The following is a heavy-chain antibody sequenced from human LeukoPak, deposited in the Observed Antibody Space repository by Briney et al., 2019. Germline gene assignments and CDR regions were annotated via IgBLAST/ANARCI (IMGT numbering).Heavy chain of an antibody. CDR1: GFTVSSNY. CDR3: AGDAHYYDTSGYGY. D-gene: IGHD3-22*01. V-gene: IGHV3-53*01. J-gene: IGHJ4*02. Sequence: GGSLRLSCAASGFTVSSNYMSWVRQAPGKGLGWVSVIYSGGSTYYADSVKGRFTISRDNSKNTLYLQMNSLRAEDTAVYYCAGDAHYYDTSGYGYWGQGTLVTVSS. CDR2: IYSGGST.